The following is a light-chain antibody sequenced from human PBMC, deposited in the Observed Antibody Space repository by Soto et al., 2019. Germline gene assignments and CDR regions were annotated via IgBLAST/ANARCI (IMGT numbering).Light chain of an antibody. CDR3: CSYAGSSTLV. J-gene: IGLJ2*01. V-gene: IGLV2-23*02. CDR2: EVT. Sequence: QSALTQPASVSGSPGQSITISCTGTSSDVGNYNLVSWYQQHPGKAPKFMIYEVTKRPSGVSDRFSGSKSGNTASLTISGLQTEDEPDYYCCSYAGSSTLVFGGGTKLTVL. CDR1: SSDVGNYNL.